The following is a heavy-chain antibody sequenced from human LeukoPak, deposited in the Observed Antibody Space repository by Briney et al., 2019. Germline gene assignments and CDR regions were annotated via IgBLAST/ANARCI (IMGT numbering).Heavy chain of an antibody. CDR1: GFTFSSYA. Sequence: PGGSLRLSCAASGFTFSSYAMHWVRQAPGKGLEWVAVISYDGSNKYYADSVKGRFTISRDNSKNTLYLQMNSLRAEDTAAYYCARDSPGIAAANWFDPWGQGTLVTVSS. J-gene: IGHJ5*02. V-gene: IGHV3-30-3*01. D-gene: IGHD6-13*01. CDR2: ISYDGSNK. CDR3: ARDSPGIAAANWFDP.